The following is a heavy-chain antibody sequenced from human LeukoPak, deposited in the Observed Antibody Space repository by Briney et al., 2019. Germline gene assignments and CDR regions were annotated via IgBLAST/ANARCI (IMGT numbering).Heavy chain of an antibody. Sequence: GASVKVSCKAFGYTFTNYGISWVRQAPGQGLEWMGWISGYNGHANYAQKFQGRVTMTTDPSTSTAFMELRSLRSDDTAVYYCARAGHRRYYYDGGYDYWGQGTLVTVSS. CDR3: ARAGHRRYYYDGGYDY. J-gene: IGHJ4*02. D-gene: IGHD3-22*01. CDR1: GYTFTNYG. V-gene: IGHV1-18*01. CDR2: ISGYNGHA.